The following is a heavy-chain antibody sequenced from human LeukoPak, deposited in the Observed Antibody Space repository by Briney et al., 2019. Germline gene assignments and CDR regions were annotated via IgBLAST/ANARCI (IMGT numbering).Heavy chain of an antibody. CDR1: GFTFSSYG. CDR3: ANPTTRAADY. Sequence: VGSLRLSCAASGFTFSSYGMHWVRQAPGKGLEWVAFIRYDGSNKYYADSVKGRFTISRDNSKNTLYLQMNSLRAEDTAVYYCANPTTRAADYWGQGTLVTVSS. CDR2: IRYDGSNK. D-gene: IGHD6-25*01. V-gene: IGHV3-30*02. J-gene: IGHJ4*02.